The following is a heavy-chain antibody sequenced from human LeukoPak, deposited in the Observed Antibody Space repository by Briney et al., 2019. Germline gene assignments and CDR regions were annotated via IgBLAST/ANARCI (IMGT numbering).Heavy chain of an antibody. CDR1: GGSISSGGYS. D-gene: IGHD3-10*01. J-gene: IGHJ4*02. CDR2: IYHSGST. V-gene: IGHV4-30-2*01. CDR3: ARATNYYGSGSYGFDY. Sequence: SETLSLTCAVSGGSISSGGYSWSWIRQPPGKGLEWIVYIYHSGSTYYNPSLKSRVTISVDRSKNQFSLKLSSVTAADTAVYYCARATNYYGSGSYGFDYWGQGTLVTVSS.